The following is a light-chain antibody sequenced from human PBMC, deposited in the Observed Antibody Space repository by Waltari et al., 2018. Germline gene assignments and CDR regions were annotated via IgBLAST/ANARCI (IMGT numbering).Light chain of an antibody. J-gene: IGLJ3*02. CDR2: DVS. Sequence: QSALTRPASVSGSPGQSITISCTGTSSDVGTYNYVSWYQQHPSKAPKLLIYDVSYRPSGVSYRFSGSKSGNTASLTISGLQAEDEADYYCSSYITTNTLELFGGGTSLTVL. CDR3: SSYITTNTLEL. V-gene: IGLV2-14*03. CDR1: SSDVGTYNY.